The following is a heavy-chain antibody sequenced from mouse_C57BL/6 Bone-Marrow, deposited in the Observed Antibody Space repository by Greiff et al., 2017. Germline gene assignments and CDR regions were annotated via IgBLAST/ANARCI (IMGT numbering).Heavy chain of an antibody. V-gene: IGHV6-3*01. CDR2: IRLKSDNYAT. Sequence: VQLKESGGGLVQPGGSMKLSCVASGFTFSNYWMNWVRQSPEKGLEWVAQIRLKSDNYATHYAEAVKGRFTISRDDSKSSVYLQMNNLRAEDTGIYYCTRIPYYYGSSYDYYAMDYWGQGTSVTVSS. J-gene: IGHJ4*01. D-gene: IGHD1-1*01. CDR1: GFTFSNYW. CDR3: TRIPYYYGSSYDYYAMDY.